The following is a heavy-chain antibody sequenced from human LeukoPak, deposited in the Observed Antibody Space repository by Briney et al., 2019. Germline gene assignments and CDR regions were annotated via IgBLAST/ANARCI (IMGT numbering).Heavy chain of an antibody. J-gene: IGHJ3*02. V-gene: IGHV3-33*01. CDR1: GFTFSSYD. CDR3: AREASDAFDI. CDR2: IWYDGSNK. Sequence: GGSLRLSCAAAGFTFSSYDMHWVRQAPDKGLEWVALIWYDGSNKNYADSVKGRFTISRDNSKNTLLLQMNSLRAEDTAVYYCAREASDAFDIWGQGTMVTVSS.